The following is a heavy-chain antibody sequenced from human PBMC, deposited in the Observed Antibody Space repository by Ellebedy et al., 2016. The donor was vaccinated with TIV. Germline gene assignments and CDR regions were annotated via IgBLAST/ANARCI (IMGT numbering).Heavy chain of an antibody. CDR2: ITGGATAT. J-gene: IGHJ4*02. Sequence: GGSLRLXXAVSGFTVNNSWMRWVRQAPGKWLEWVSIITGGATATYNADSVKGRFIISRDNSKNTVYLQMNSLRVEDTAVYYCAKMVSRYYESSGYYPDYWGQGSLVTVSS. V-gene: IGHV3-23*01. CDR1: GFTVNNSW. CDR3: AKMVSRYYESSGYYPDY. D-gene: IGHD3-22*01.